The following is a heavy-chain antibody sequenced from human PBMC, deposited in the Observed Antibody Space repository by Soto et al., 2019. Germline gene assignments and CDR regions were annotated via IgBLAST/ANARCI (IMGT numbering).Heavy chain of an antibody. J-gene: IGHJ6*02. CDR1: GYTFTAYH. CDR3: ARVRGLYYYYGMDV. CDR2: ISAYNGNT. Sequence: ASVKVSCKTSGYTFTAYHIHWVRQAPGQGLVWMGWISAYNGNTNYAQKLQGRVTMTTDTSTSTAYMELRSLRSDDTAVYYCARVRGLYYYYGMDVWGQGTTVTVSS. D-gene: IGHD3-10*01. V-gene: IGHV1-18*04.